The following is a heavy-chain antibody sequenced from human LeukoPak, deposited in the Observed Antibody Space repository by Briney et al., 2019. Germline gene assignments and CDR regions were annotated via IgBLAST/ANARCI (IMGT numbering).Heavy chain of an antibody. CDR3: ARGKMDY. Sequence: GGSLGLSCAASGFTFSSYAMHWVRQAPGKGLEWVAVISYDGSNKYYADSVKGRFTISRDNSKNTLYLQMNSLRAEDTAVYYCARGKMDYWGQGTLVTVSS. CDR1: GFTFSSYA. CDR2: ISYDGSNK. J-gene: IGHJ4*02. V-gene: IGHV3-30-3*01.